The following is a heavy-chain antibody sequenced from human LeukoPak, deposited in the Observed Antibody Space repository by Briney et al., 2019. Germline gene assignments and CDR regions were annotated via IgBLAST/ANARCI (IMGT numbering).Heavy chain of an antibody. D-gene: IGHD1-26*01. CDR1: GYTLTELS. CDR3: ATGSPWAFDY. CDR2: FDLEDGEK. J-gene: IGHJ4*02. Sequence: ASAKVSCKVSGYTLTELSMHWVRQAPGKGLEWMGGFDLEDGEKIYAKKFQGRVTMTEDTSTETAYMELRSLRSEDTAVYYCATGSPWAFDYWGQGTLVTVSS. V-gene: IGHV1-24*01.